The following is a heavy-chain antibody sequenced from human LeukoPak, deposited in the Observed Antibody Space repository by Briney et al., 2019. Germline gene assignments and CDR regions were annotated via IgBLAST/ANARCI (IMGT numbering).Heavy chain of an antibody. Sequence: PGGSLRLSCAASGFTFTTYGMHWVRQAPGKGLMWVSRIMSDGRSTYAGSVKGRFTISRDTAKNTLYLQMNSLRAEDTAVYYCARDSQFIGPLYWGQGTLVTVSS. D-gene: IGHD5-24*01. CDR2: IMSDGRST. CDR3: ARDSQFIGPLY. CDR1: GFTFTTYG. V-gene: IGHV3-74*01. J-gene: IGHJ4*02.